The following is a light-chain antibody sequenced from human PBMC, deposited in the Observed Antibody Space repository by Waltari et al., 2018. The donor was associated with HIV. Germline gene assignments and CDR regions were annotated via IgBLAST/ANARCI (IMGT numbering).Light chain of an antibody. Sequence: QSALTQPRSVSGSTGQSVTISCTGTSSDVGGYNYVSWYQQNPGKAPKFIIYDVTKRPSGVPDRFSGSKSGNTASLTISGLQAEDEADYYCCSYAGNYPVLFGGGTKLTVL. CDR1: SSDVGGYNY. CDR2: DVT. CDR3: CSYAGNYPVL. V-gene: IGLV2-11*01. J-gene: IGLJ3*02.